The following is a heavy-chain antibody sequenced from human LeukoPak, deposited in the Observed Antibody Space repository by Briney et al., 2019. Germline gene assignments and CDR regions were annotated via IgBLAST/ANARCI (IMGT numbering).Heavy chain of an antibody. CDR3: ARDRSKRSLMRLLTGKRDVVGYYMDV. D-gene: IGHD1-14*01. J-gene: IGHJ6*03. V-gene: IGHV3-30*04. CDR2: ISYDGSNK. CDR1: GFTFSSYA. Sequence: PGGSLRLSCAASGFTFSSYAMHWVRQAPGKGLEWVAVISYDGSNKYYADSVKGRFTISRDNSKNTLYLQMNSLRAEDTAVYYCARDRSKRSLMRLLTGKRDVVGYYMDVWGKGTTVTVSS.